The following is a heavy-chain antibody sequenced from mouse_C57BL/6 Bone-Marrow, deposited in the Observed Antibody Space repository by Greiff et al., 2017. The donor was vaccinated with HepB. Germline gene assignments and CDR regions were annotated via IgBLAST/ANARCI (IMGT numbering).Heavy chain of an antibody. V-gene: IGHV1-63*01. D-gene: IGHD2-4*01. CDR1: GYTFTNYW. J-gene: IGHJ1*03. CDR2: IYPGGGYT. CDR3: AREGAFYYDYGWYFDV. Sequence: QVQLQQSGAELVRPGPSVKMSCKASGYTFTNYWIGWAKQRPGHGLEWIGDIYPGGGYTNYTEKFKGKATLTADKSSSTAYMQFSSLTSEDSAIYYCAREGAFYYDYGWYFDVWGTGTTVTVSS.